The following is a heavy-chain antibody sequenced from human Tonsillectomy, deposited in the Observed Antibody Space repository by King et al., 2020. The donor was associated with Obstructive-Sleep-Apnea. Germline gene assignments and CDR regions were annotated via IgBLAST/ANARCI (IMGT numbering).Heavy chain of an antibody. CDR2: INPSGGST. CDR1: GYTFTSYY. D-gene: IGHD3-22*01. J-gene: IGHJ4*02. V-gene: IGHV1-46*01. Sequence: VQLVESGAEVKKPGASVKVSCKASGYTFTSYYMHWVRQAPGQGLEWMGIINPSGGSTSYAQKFQGRVTMTRDTSTSTVYMELSSLRSEDTAVYYCAREYYYDSSGYSGNDYWGQGTLVTVSS. CDR3: AREYYYDSSGYSGNDY.